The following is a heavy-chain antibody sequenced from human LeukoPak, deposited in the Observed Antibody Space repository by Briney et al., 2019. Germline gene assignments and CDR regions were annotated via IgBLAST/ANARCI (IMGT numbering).Heavy chain of an antibody. J-gene: IGHJ3*02. D-gene: IGHD3-9*01. Sequence: GGSLRLSCAVSGFTFSSYGMSWVRQAPGKGLEWVSAISGSGGSTYYADSVKGRFTISRDNSKNTLYLQMNSLRAEDTAVYYCARAARYYDILTGYYNRPDAFDIWGQGTMVTVSS. V-gene: IGHV3-23*01. CDR3: ARAARYYDILTGYYNRPDAFDI. CDR2: ISGSGGST. CDR1: GFTFSSYG.